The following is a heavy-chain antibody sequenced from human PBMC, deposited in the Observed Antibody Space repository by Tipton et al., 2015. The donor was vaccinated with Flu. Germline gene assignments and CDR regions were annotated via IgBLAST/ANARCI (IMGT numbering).Heavy chain of an antibody. J-gene: IGHJ4*02. CDR2: VSGGGRTT. CDR3: AKVIPELVAGLDY. CDR1: GFTFSIYA. D-gene: IGHD6-19*01. V-gene: IGHV3-23*01. Sequence: SLRLSCAASGFTFSIYAMSWVRQAPGKGLEWVSAVSGGGRTTYFADSVKGRFTISRDNIKNTLYLQMNSLRAEDTAVYYCAKVIPELVAGLDYWGQGTLVTVSS.